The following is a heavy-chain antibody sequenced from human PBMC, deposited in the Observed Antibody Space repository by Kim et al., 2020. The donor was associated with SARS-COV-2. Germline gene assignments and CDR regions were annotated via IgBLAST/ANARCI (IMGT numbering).Heavy chain of an antibody. V-gene: IGHV3-49*04. CDR2: IRSKAYGGTT. Sequence: GGSLRLSCTASGFTFGDYAMSWDRQAPGKGLEWVGFIRSKAYGGTTEYAASVKGRFTISRDDSKTIAYLQMNSLKTEDTAVYYCTREKYSSGEYYYYYYMDVWGKGTTVTVSS. CDR3: TREKYSSGEYYYYYYMDV. CDR1: GFTFGDYA. J-gene: IGHJ6*03. D-gene: IGHD6-25*01.